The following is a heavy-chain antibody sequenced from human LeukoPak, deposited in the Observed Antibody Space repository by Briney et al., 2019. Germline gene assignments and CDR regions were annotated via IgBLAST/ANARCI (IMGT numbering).Heavy chain of an antibody. D-gene: IGHD2-15*01. CDR1: GGSISSDY. J-gene: IGHJ4*02. Sequence: SETLSLTCTVSGGSISSDYWNWIRLPPGKGLEWIGYIYYSGTTNYNPSLKSRVTISVDTSKNQFSLNLSSVTTADTAVYYCARGTTLFCSGGSCYSHPFDYWGQGTLVTVSS. CDR2: IYYSGTT. CDR3: ARGTTLFCSGGSCYSHPFDY. V-gene: IGHV4-59*01.